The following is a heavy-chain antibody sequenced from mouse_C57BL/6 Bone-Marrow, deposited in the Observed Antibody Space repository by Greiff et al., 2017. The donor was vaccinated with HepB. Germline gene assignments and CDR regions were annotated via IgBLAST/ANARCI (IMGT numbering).Heavy chain of an antibody. Sequence: VKLVESGPGLVQPSQSLSIPRTVSGFSLPSYGVHWVRQSPGKGLEWLGVLWSGGSTDYNAAFISRLSISKDNSKSKVFFKMNSLQADDTAIYYCARTMGYDAWFAYWGQGTLVTVSA. V-gene: IGHV2-2*01. CDR2: LWSGGST. D-gene: IGHD2-2*01. CDR3: ARTMGYDAWFAY. J-gene: IGHJ3*01. CDR1: GFSLPSYG.